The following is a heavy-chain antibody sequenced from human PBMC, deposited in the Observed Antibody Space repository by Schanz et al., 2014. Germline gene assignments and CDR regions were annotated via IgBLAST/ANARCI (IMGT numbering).Heavy chain of an antibody. V-gene: IGHV3-33*06. D-gene: IGHD3-9*01. Sequence: QVQLVESGGGVVQPGRSLRLSCAASGFIFSSYGMHWVRQSPGKGLEWVALIWYDGSNEYYADSVKGRFTISRDNPKKTLYLQIDNLRAEDTAVYYCAKRNFYDKSAAFDFWGQGSLVTVSS. J-gene: IGHJ4*02. CDR2: IWYDGSNE. CDR1: GFIFSSYG. CDR3: AKRNFYDKSAAFDF.